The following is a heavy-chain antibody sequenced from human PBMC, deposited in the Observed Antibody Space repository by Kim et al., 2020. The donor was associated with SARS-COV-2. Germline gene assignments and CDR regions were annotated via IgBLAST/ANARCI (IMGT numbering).Heavy chain of an antibody. J-gene: IGHJ4*02. V-gene: IGHV3-15*01. CDR1: GFTFSKVW. CDR3: STDRGYSDYDSSHPFDY. CDR2: IKSKTDGRTTDSPA. Sequence: GGSLRLSCAVSGFTFSKVWMSWVRQAPGKGLEWVGRIKSKTDGRTTDSPADYATPVKGRFTISRDDSKNTLFLRMNSLKTEDTAVYYCSTDRGYSDYDSSHPFDYWGQGTLVTVSS. D-gene: IGHD5-12*01.